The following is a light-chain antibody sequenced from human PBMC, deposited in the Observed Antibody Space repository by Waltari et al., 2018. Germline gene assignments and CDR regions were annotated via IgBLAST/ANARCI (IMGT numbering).Light chain of an antibody. J-gene: IGLJ3*02. V-gene: IGLV4-69*01. CDR2: LYRNGSH. CDR3: QTWGNGIRV. Sequence: QLVVTQPPSASASLGASVKLTCALSSGHSNFVIAWHQQQSGQGPRFLMKLYRNGSHTKGDGIPHRFSGSSSGAERFLIISSLQSADEADYYCQTWGNGIRVFGGGTKLTVL. CDR1: SGHSNFV.